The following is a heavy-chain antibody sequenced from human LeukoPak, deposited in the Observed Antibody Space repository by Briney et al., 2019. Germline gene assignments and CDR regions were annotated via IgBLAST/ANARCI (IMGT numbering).Heavy chain of an antibody. Sequence: GGSLRLSCAASGFTFSSYAMHWVRQAPGKGLEWVAFIRYDGSNKYYADSVKGRFTISRDNSKNTLYLQMNSLRAEDTAVYYCAKVPNDYGDYLYYFDYWGQGTLVTVSS. J-gene: IGHJ4*02. CDR3: AKVPNDYGDYLYYFDY. V-gene: IGHV3-30*02. CDR1: GFTFSSYA. CDR2: IRYDGSNK. D-gene: IGHD4-17*01.